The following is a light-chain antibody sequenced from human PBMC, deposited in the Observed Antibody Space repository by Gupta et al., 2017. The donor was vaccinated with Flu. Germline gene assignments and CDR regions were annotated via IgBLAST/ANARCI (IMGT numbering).Light chain of an antibody. CDR3: SSYAGSNNFDV. V-gene: IGLV2-8*01. Sequence: SALTQPPSASGSPGQSVTISCTGTSSDVGGYNYVSWYQQHPGQAPKLMIYEVSKRPSGVPDRFSGSKSGNTASLTVSGLQAEDDADYYCSSYAGSNNFDVFGTGTKVTVL. CDR1: SSDVGGYNY. J-gene: IGLJ1*01. CDR2: EVS.